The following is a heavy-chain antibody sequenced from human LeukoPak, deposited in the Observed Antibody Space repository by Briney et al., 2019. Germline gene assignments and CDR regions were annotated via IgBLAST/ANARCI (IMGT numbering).Heavy chain of an antibody. D-gene: IGHD1-26*01. CDR3: ARGGRGSYYFDY. CDR2: IIPILGIA. CDR1: GGTFSSYA. V-gene: IGHV1-69*04. J-gene: IGHJ4*02. Sequence: ASVKVSCKASGGTFSSYAISWVRQAPGQGLEWMGRIIPILGIANYAQKFQGRVTITADKSTSTANMELSSLRSEDTAVYYCARGGRGSYYFDYWGQGTLVTVSS.